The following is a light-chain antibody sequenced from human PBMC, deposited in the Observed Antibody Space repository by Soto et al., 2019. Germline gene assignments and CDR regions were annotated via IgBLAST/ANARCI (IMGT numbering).Light chain of an antibody. V-gene: IGLV1-40*01. J-gene: IGLJ7*01. CDR1: SSNIGAGYD. CDR3: QSYDSRLSPYAV. Sequence: QSVLTQPPSVSGAPGQRVTISCTGSSSNIGAGYDVHWYQQLPGTAPKLLIYGNSNRPSGVPDRFSGSKSGTSASLAITGLQAEDEADYYCQSYDSRLSPYAVFGGGTQLTVL. CDR2: GNS.